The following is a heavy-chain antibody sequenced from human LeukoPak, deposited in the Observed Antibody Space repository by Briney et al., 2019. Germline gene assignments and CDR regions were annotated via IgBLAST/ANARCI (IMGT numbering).Heavy chain of an antibody. CDR3: ARDFSPAAAGTFDY. V-gene: IGHV1-18*01. Sequence: ASVKVSCKASGYIFTSYGISWVRQAPGQGLELMGWSRAYNGNTDYAQQLQCRVNVTTDTSTSTAYVELRRLRSDDTDVYYCARDFSPAAAGTFDYWGQGTLVTVSS. D-gene: IGHD6-13*01. CDR2: SRAYNGNT. J-gene: IGHJ4*02. CDR1: GYIFTSYG.